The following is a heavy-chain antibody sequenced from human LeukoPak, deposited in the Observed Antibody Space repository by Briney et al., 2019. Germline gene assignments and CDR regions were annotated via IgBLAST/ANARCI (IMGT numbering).Heavy chain of an antibody. J-gene: IGHJ5*02. D-gene: IGHD6-19*01. Sequence: SEALSLTCAVYGGSFSGYYWSWIRQPPGKGLEWIGEINHSGSTNYNPSLKSRVTISVDTSKNQFSLKLSSVTAADTAVYYCARDESIAVHNWFDPWGQGTLVTVSS. V-gene: IGHV4-34*01. CDR3: ARDESIAVHNWFDP. CDR2: INHSGST. CDR1: GGSFSGYY.